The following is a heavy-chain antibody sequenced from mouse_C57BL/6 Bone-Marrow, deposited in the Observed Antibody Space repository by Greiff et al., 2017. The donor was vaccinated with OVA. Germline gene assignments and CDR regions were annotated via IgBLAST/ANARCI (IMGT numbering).Heavy chain of an antibody. CDR2: IYPGSGST. CDR1: GYTFTSYW. CDR3: ARTGYYSNRGFAY. Sequence: QVQLQQPGAELVKPGASVKMSCKASGYTFTSYWITWVKQRPGQGLEWIGDIYPGSGSTNYNEKFKSKATLTVDTSSSTAYMQLSSLTSEDSAVYYCARTGYYSNRGFAYWGQGTTLTVSS. D-gene: IGHD2-5*01. V-gene: IGHV1-55*01. J-gene: IGHJ2*01.